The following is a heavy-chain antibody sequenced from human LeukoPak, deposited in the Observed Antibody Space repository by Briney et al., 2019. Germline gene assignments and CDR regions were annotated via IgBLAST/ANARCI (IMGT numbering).Heavy chain of an antibody. CDR2: IKGDGIST. Sequence: GGSLRLSCAASGFDFSSNWMHWVRHAPGQGLVWVSRIKGDGISTNYADSVKGRFTISRDIAKNTLYLQMNSLRAEDTGVYYCARDHYWSIDYWGRGTLVTVSS. J-gene: IGHJ4*02. D-gene: IGHD3-3*01. CDR3: ARDHYWSIDY. V-gene: IGHV3-74*01. CDR1: GFDFSSNW.